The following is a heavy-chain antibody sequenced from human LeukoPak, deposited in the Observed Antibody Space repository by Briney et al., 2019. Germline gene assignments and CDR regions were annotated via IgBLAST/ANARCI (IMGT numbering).Heavy chain of an antibody. CDR2: ISSSSSTI. D-gene: IGHD3-9*01. CDR1: GFTFSSYS. J-gene: IGHJ3*02. Sequence: GGSLRLSCAASGFTFSSYSMNWVRQAPGKGLEWVSYISSSSSTIYYADSVKGRFTISRDNAKNSLYLQMNSLRAEDTAVYYCAIMPFDHDAFDIWGQGTMVTVSS. CDR3: AIMPFDHDAFDI. V-gene: IGHV3-48*01.